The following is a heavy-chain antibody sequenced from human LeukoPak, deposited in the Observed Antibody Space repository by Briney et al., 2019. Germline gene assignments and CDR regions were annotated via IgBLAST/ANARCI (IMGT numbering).Heavy chain of an antibody. CDR2: ISAYNGNT. CDR1: GYTFSNFG. V-gene: IGHV1-18*01. J-gene: IGHJ4*02. Sequence: ASVKVSCKASGYTFSNFGITWVRQAPGQGLEWMGWISAYNGNTSYAQKLQGRVTMTTDTSTSTAYMEVRSLRSDDTAVYYCARRLERHHDFDYWGQGTLVTVSS. CDR3: ARRLERHHDFDY. D-gene: IGHD1-1*01.